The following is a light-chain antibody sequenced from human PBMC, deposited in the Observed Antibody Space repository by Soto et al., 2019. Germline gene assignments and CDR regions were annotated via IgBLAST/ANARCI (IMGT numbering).Light chain of an antibody. Sequence: EIVLTHRRGTLYFSPGERATHSCIVSKRGSSSYLAWYQQKPGKAPRLLIYRASSRATGIPERFSGSGSGTDFTLTIDSLEPEDFAAYYCQHYGDSMWTFGQGTKVDIK. CDR3: QHYGDSMWT. V-gene: IGKV3-20*01. CDR2: RAS. J-gene: IGKJ1*01. CDR1: KRGSSSY.